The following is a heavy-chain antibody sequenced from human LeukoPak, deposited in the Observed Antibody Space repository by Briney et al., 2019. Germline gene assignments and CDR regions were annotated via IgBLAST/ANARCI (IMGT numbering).Heavy chain of an antibody. D-gene: IGHD6-13*01. CDR1: GFTFSSYG. J-gene: IGHJ3*02. CDR3: AKEGYSSSAALDI. V-gene: IGHV3-30*18. Sequence: PGGSLRPSCAASGFTFSSYGIHWVRQAPGKGLEWVAVISYDGRNKYHADSVKGRFTISRDNSKKTLYLEMNSLRDEDTAVYYCAKEGYSSSAALDIWGQGTMVTVSS. CDR2: ISYDGRNK.